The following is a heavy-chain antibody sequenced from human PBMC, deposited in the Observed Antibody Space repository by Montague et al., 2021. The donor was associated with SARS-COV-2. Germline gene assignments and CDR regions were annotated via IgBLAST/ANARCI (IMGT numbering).Heavy chain of an antibody. CDR2: IFWDDDK. Sequence: PALVKPTQTLTLTCTFSGFSLGTTGVAVGWIRQSPGKALEWLALIFWDDDKRYSPSLKNRATITGDTSKNQVVLTVTNMDPVDTATYYCAHRLSTAGGGFGFWGQGTTVTVSS. J-gene: IGHJ3*01. V-gene: IGHV2-5*02. CDR3: AHRLSTAGGGFGF. D-gene: IGHD2-21*02. CDR1: GFSLGTTGVA.